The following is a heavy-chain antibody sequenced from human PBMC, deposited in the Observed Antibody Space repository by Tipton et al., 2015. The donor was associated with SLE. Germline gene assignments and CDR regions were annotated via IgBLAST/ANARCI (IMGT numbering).Heavy chain of an antibody. Sequence: RLSCAASGFTFSSYAMHWVRQAPGKGLEWVAVISYDGSNKYYADSVKGRFTISRDNSKNTLYLQMNSLRAEDTAVYYCARDPPGYSSSWFFDYWGQGTLVTVSS. D-gene: IGHD6-13*01. CDR2: ISYDGSNK. CDR1: GFTFSSYA. V-gene: IGHV3-30-3*01. J-gene: IGHJ4*02. CDR3: ARDPPGYSSSWFFDY.